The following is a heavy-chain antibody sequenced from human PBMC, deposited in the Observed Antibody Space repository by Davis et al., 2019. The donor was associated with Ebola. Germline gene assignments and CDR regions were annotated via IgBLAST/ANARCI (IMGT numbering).Heavy chain of an antibody. J-gene: IGHJ3*02. CDR3: ARRWEGWAFDI. CDR2: IIPIFGTA. CDR1: GYTFTGYY. V-gene: IGHV1-69*13. D-gene: IGHD1-26*01. Sequence: SVKVSCKASGYTFTGYYMHWVRQAPGQGLEWMGGIIPIFGTANYAQKFQGRVTITADESTSTAYMELSSLRSEDTAVYYCARRWEGWAFDIWGQGTMVTVSS.